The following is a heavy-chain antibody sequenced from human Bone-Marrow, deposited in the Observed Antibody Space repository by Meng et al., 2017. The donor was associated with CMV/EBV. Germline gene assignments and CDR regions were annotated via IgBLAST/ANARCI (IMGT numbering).Heavy chain of an antibody. CDR1: SYW. D-gene: IGHD3-3*01. CDR2: IRQDGGEK. J-gene: IGHJ2*01. CDR3: ARDRWGRFLEWAHPDWYFDL. Sequence: SYWMSWVRQAAGKGLEWVANIRQDGGEKYYVGSVEGRFAISRDNAKNSLYLQMNSLRAEDTAVYYCARDRWGRFLEWAHPDWYFDLWGRGTLVTVSS. V-gene: IGHV3-7*01.